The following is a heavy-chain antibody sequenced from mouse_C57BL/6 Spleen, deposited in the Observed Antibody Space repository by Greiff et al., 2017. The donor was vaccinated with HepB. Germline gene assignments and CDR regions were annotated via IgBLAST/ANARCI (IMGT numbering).Heavy chain of an antibody. J-gene: IGHJ4*01. D-gene: IGHD1-1*01. CDR3: AREDYYGSSFYAMDY. CDR1: GYTFTSYW. V-gene: IGHV1-55*01. CDR2: IYPGSGST. Sequence: QVQLQQPGAELVKPGASVKMSCKASGYTFTSYWITWVKPRPGQGLEWIGDIYPGSGSTNYNEKFKSKATLTVDTSSSTAYMQLSSLTSEDSAVYYCAREDYYGSSFYAMDYWGQGTSVTVSS.